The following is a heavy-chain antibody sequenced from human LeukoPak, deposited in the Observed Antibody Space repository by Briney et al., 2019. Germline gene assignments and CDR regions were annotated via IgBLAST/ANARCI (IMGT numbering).Heavy chain of an antibody. Sequence: GASVKVSCKASGYTFTSYGISWVRQAPGQGLEWMGWISAYNGNTNSAQKLQGRVTMTTDTSTSTAYMKLRSLRSDDAAVYYCARARGGGSNPNQNDYWGQGTLVTVSS. D-gene: IGHD2-15*01. V-gene: IGHV1-18*01. CDR3: ARARGGGSNPNQNDY. CDR1: GYTFTSYG. CDR2: ISAYNGNT. J-gene: IGHJ4*02.